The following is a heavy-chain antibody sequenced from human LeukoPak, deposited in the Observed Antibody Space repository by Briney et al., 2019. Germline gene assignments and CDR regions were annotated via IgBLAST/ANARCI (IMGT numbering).Heavy chain of an antibody. D-gene: IGHD6-19*01. CDR2: INPNSGGT. Sequence: EASVKVSCKASGYTFTGYYMHWVRQAPGQGLEWMGWINPNSGGTNYAQKFQGRVTMTRDTSISTAYMELSRLRSDDTAVYYCARVIRTVSGWYAREVYYFDYWGQGTLVTVSS. CDR1: GYTFTGYY. CDR3: ARVIRTVSGWYAREVYYFDY. V-gene: IGHV1-2*02. J-gene: IGHJ4*02.